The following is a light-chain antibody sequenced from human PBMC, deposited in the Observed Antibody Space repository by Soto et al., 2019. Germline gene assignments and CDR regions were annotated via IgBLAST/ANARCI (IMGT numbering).Light chain of an antibody. CDR2: GAS. CDR3: QQYNNWPLYT. Sequence: EIVMTQSPATLSVSPGERATLSCRASQSVGSNLAWYQQKPGQAPRLLIYGASTRATGIPARFSGSGSGTDFTLTISSLQSEDFAVSYCQQYNNWPLYTFGQGTKLEIK. J-gene: IGKJ2*01. CDR1: QSVGSN. V-gene: IGKV3-15*01.